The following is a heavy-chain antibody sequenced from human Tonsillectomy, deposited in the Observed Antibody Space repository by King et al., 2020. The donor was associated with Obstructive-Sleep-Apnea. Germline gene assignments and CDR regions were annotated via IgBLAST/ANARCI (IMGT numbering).Heavy chain of an antibody. CDR3: ARDYYYDSSGYYVDY. D-gene: IGHD3-22*01. CDR2: IYHSGST. V-gene: IGHV4-38-2*02. J-gene: IGHJ4*02. Sequence: VQLQESGPGLVKPSETLSLTCTVSGYSISSGHYWGWIRQPPGKGLEWIGSIYHSGSTYYNPSLKSRVTISVDTSKNQFSLKLSSVTAADTAVYYCARDYYYDSSGYYVDYWGQGTLVTVSS. CDR1: GYSISSGHY.